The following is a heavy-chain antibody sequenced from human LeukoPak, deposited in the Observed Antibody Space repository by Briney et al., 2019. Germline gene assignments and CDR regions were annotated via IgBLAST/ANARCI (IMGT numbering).Heavy chain of an antibody. CDR3: ARVIGSSWQRDYFDY. J-gene: IGHJ4*02. D-gene: IGHD6-13*01. Sequence: AASVTVSCKASGYTFTSYGISWVRQAPGQGLEWMGWISAYNGNTNYAQKLQGRVTMTTDTSTSTAYMELRSLRSDDTAVYYCARVIGSSWQRDYFDYWGQGTLVTVSS. CDR2: ISAYNGNT. CDR1: GYTFTSYG. V-gene: IGHV1-18*01.